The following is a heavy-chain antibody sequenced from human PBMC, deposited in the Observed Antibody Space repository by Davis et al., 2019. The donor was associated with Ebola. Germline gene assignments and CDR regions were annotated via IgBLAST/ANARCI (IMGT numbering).Heavy chain of an antibody. Sequence: SETLSLTCAVYGGSFSSHYWTWIRQPPGKGLEWIGHIHYSGSTHYNPSLKSRVTTSVDTSKNQFSLSLSSVTAADTAVYYCARDGISVVVDRGMDVWGKGTTVTVSS. V-gene: IGHV4-59*11. CDR1: GGSFSSHY. J-gene: IGHJ6*04. CDR3: ARDGISVVVDRGMDV. CDR2: IHYSGST. D-gene: IGHD2-2*01.